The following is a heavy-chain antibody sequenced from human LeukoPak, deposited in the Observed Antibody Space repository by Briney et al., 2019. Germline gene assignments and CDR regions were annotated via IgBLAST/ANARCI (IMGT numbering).Heavy chain of an antibody. CDR2: ISGSGGST. D-gene: IGHD3-16*01. V-gene: IGHV3-23*01. CDR1: GFTFSSYA. Sequence: GGSLRLSCAASGFTFSSYAMSWVRQAPGKGLEWVSAISGSGGSTYYADSVKGRFTISRDNSKNTLYLQMNSLRAEDTAVYYCAKFTLDYVGGSYLDSWGQGTLVTVSS. J-gene: IGHJ5*01. CDR3: AKFTLDYVGGSYLDS.